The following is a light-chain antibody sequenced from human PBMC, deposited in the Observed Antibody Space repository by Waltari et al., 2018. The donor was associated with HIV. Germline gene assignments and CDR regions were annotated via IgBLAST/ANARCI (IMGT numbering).Light chain of an antibody. Sequence: DIQLTQSPSFLSASVEDRVTITCLASQGISSHLAWYQQKPGKAPILLIYAASTLQSGVPSRFRGSGSGTEFTLTISSLQPEDFATYYCQQFNSYPLTFGGGTKVEIK. CDR3: QQFNSYPLT. CDR1: QGISSH. J-gene: IGKJ4*01. CDR2: AAS. V-gene: IGKV1-9*01.